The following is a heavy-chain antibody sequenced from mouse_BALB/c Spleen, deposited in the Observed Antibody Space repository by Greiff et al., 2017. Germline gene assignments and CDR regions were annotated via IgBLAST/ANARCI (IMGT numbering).Heavy chain of an antibody. D-gene: IGHD2-2*01. V-gene: IGHV3-6*02. J-gene: IGHJ2*01. CDR3: ASLYGYDRPSFDY. Sequence: EVQLQQSGPGLVKPSQSLSLTCSVTGYSITSGYYWNWIRQFPGNKLEWMGYISYDGSNNYNPSLKNRISITRDTSKNQFFLKLNSVTTEDTATYYCASLYGYDRPSFDYWGQGTTLTVSS. CDR1: GYSITSGYY. CDR2: ISYDGSN.